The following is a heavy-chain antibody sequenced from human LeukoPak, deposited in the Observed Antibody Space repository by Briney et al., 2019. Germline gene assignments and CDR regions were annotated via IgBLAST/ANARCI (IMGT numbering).Heavy chain of an antibody. CDR3: ARNAEMATIAQTLDY. CDR2: IIPIFGTA. J-gene: IGHJ4*02. CDR1: GGTFSSYA. V-gene: IGHV1-69*06. Sequence: SVKVSCKASGGTFSSYAISWVRQAPGQGLEWMGGIIPIFGTANYAQKFQGRVTITADKSTSTAYMELSSLRSEDTAVYYCARNAEMATIAQTLDYWGQGTLVTVSS. D-gene: IGHD5-24*01.